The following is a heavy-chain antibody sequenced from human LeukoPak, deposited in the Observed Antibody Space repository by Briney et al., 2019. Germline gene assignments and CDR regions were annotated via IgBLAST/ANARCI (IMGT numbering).Heavy chain of an antibody. D-gene: IGHD3-22*01. J-gene: IGHJ3*02. CDR1: GGSISSYY. CDR3: ARVGYYDSSGYYGAFDI. Sequence: SETLSLTCTVSGGSISSYYWSWIRQPPGKGLEWIGYIYYSGSTNYNPSLKSRVTISVETSSNQFSLKLSSVPAADAAVYYCARVGYYDSSGYYGAFDIWGQGTMVTVSS. V-gene: IGHV4-59*01. CDR2: IYYSGST.